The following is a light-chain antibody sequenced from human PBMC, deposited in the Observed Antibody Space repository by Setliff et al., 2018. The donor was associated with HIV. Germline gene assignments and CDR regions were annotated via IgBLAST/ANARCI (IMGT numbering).Light chain of an antibody. CDR3: AAWDDSLNGLYV. CDR1: TSNIGSNT. J-gene: IGLJ1*01. V-gene: IGLV1-44*01. Sequence: SVLTQPPSASGTPGQRVTISCSGSTSNIGSNTVSWYQQVPRTAPKLLIYGDNQRPSGVPDRFSGYKSATSASLTISGLQSDDEADYYCAAWDDSLNGLYVFGPGTKVTVL. CDR2: GDN.